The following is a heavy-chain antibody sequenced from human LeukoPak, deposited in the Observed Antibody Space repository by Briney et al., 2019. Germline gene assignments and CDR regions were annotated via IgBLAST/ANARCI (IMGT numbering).Heavy chain of an antibody. D-gene: IGHD2-15*01. Sequence: PGGSLRLSCAASGFTFSSYGMSWVRQAPGKGLEWVSSITGSGGTTYGDSVQGRFTISRHNSKNTLYLQMSSLRGEDTAVYFCAKNLWVSEAYSWFFDLWGRGTLVTVSS. J-gene: IGHJ2*01. V-gene: IGHV3-23*01. CDR1: GFTFSSYG. CDR2: ITGSGGTT. CDR3: AKNLWVSEAYSWFFDL.